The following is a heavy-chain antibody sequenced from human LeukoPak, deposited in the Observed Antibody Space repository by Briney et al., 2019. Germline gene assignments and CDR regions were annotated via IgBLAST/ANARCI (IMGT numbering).Heavy chain of an antibody. CDR3: ARGRASGSRPIDY. D-gene: IGHD1-26*01. Sequence: ASVTVSCKASGYTFTGYYMHWVRQAPGQGLEWMGWINPNSGGTNYAQKFQGRVTMTRDTSISTAYMELSRLRSDDTAVYYCARGRASGSRPIDYWGQGTLVTVSS. J-gene: IGHJ4*02. V-gene: IGHV1-2*02. CDR2: INPNSGGT. CDR1: GYTFTGYY.